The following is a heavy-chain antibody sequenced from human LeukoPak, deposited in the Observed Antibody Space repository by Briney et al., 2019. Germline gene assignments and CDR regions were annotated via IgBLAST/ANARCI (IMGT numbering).Heavy chain of an antibody. D-gene: IGHD3-16*01. CDR1: GGTFSSYA. J-gene: IGHJ6*03. Sequence: SVKVSCKASGGTFSSYAISWVRQAPGQGLEWMGGIIPIFSTANYAQKFQGRVTITADESTSTAYMELSSLRSEDTAVYYCARDYADKSRNYYYYYMDVWGKGTTVTISS. V-gene: IGHV1-69*13. CDR3: ARDYADKSRNYYYYYMDV. CDR2: IIPIFSTA.